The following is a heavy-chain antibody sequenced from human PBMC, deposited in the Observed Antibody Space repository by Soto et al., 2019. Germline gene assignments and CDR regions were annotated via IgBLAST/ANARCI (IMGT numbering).Heavy chain of an antibody. D-gene: IGHD2-15*01. J-gene: IGHJ2*01. CDR1: GASFAGYY. Sequence: QVQLQQWGAGLLKPSETLSLTCTVYGASFAGYYWTWLRQSPGKGLEWIGEVSHSGSAKYNPSLGSRVTISLDTSNNQFSLDLTSVTAADTAVYYCARYGGTSIWYFDIWGRGTLVSVSS. V-gene: IGHV4-34*01. CDR3: ARYGGTSIWYFDI. CDR2: VSHSGSA.